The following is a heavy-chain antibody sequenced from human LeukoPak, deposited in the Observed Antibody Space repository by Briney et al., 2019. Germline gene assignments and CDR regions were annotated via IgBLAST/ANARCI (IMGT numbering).Heavy chain of an antibody. J-gene: IGHJ4*02. Sequence: GGSLILSCAASGFTFSSYAMSWVRQAPGKGLEWVSAISGSGGSTYYADSVKGRFTISRDNSKNTLYLQMNSLRAEDTAVYYCANDKQWLITYYFDYWGQGTLVTVSS. CDR3: ANDKQWLITYYFDY. CDR2: ISGSGGST. CDR1: GFTFSSYA. V-gene: IGHV3-23*01. D-gene: IGHD6-19*01.